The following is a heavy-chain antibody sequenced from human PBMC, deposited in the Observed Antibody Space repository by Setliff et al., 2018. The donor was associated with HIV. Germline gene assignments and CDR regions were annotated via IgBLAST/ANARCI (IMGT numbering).Heavy chain of an antibody. CDR3: APRHHKYGFL. CDR2: IYYNGNT. J-gene: IGHJ4*02. D-gene: IGHD3-10*01. V-gene: IGHV4-39*07. CDR1: GASISSNSYY. Sequence: LSLTCSVSGASISSNSYYWGWIRQPPGKGLEWVGSIYYNGNTFYNQSLQSRVTISLDTSKNQFSLELRSVTAADTDLYYCAPRHHKYGFLWGQGTLVTVSS.